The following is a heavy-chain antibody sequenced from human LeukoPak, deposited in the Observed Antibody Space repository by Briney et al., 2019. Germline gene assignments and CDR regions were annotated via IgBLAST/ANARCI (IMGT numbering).Heavy chain of an antibody. CDR2: ISAYNGNT. V-gene: IGHV1-18*01. Sequence: ASVKVSCKASGYAFTSYRISWVRQPPGQGLEWMGWISAYNGNTNYAQKLQGRVTMTTDTSTSTAYMELRSLRSDDTAVYYCARHGGVTMVRGVNYYFDYWGQGTLVTVSS. CDR1: GYAFTSYR. J-gene: IGHJ4*02. CDR3: ARHGGVTMVRGVNYYFDY. D-gene: IGHD3-10*01.